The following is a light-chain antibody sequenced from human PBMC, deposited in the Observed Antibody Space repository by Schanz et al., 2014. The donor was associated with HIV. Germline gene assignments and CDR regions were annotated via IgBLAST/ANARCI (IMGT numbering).Light chain of an antibody. CDR1: QNVISNY. Sequence: EIVMTQSPATLSLSPGERVTLSCRASQNVISNYLAWYQQKPGQAPRLLLFGASRRATGIPDRFSGSGSGTDFSLTISRLEPEDSAVYYCQQYLKSPITFGQGTRLEIK. V-gene: IGKV3-20*01. J-gene: IGKJ5*01. CDR3: QQYLKSPIT. CDR2: GAS.